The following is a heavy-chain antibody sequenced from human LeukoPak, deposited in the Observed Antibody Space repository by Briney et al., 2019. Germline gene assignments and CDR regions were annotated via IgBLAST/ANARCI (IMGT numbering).Heavy chain of an antibody. Sequence: ASVKVSCKASGYTFTGYYMYWVRQAPGQGLEWMGWINPNNGGTNYAQKFQGRVTMTRDTSISTAYMELSRLTSDDTAVYFCARNFGDFWSGNDYNWFDPWGQGTLVTVSS. CDR1: GYTFTGYY. D-gene: IGHD3-3*01. J-gene: IGHJ5*02. CDR3: ARNFGDFWSGNDYNWFDP. CDR2: INPNNGGT. V-gene: IGHV1-2*02.